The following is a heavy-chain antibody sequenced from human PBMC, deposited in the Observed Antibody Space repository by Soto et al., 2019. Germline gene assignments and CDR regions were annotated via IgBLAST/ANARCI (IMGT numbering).Heavy chain of an antibody. V-gene: IGHV1-18*01. J-gene: IGHJ6*02. CDR1: GYTFSRYG. CDR2: ISGYNGDT. Sequence: QGQLVQSGGEVKKSGASVKVSCKASGYTFSRYGISWVRQAPGQGLEWMGWISGYNGDTNYAQKCQGRVTXTXXXSXATAYMELRSLTSDDTAVYYCAKNGQPPYYYYGLDVWDQGTTVTVSS. CDR3: AKNGQPPYYYYGLDV. D-gene: IGHD2-8*01.